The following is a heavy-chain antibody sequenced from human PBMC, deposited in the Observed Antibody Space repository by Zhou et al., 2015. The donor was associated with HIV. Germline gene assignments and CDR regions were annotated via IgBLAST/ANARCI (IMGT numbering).Heavy chain of an antibody. V-gene: IGHV1-69*06. CDR3: ARSPLLEWLPIYGMDV. D-gene: IGHD3-3*01. Sequence: QVLLVQSGAEVKKPGSSVKVSCEASGGTFSNYAVSWVRQAPGQGLEWMGAIIPMFGTVRYAQKFQGRVTLTADRSTNTAYMEXXSLRSEDTAVYYCARSPLLEWLPIYGMDVWGQGTTVTVSS. CDR2: IIPMFGTV. J-gene: IGHJ6*02. CDR1: GGTFSNYA.